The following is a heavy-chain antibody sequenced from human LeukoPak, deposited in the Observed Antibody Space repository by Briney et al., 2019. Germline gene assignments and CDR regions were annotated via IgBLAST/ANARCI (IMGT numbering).Heavy chain of an antibody. CDR1: GFTFSSYW. CDR3: ARGYGSSGNEKIFDY. J-gene: IGHJ4*02. CDR2: IESDGSTT. Sequence: GGSLRLSCAASGFTFSSYWMHWVRQAPGKGLVWVSRIESDGSTTSYAGSVKGRFTISRDNAKNTLYLQMNSMRAEDTAVYYCARGYGSSGNEKIFDYWGQGTLVTVSS. D-gene: IGHD6-19*01. V-gene: IGHV3-74*01.